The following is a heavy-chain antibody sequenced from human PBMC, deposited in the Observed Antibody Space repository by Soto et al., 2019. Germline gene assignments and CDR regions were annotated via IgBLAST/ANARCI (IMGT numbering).Heavy chain of an antibody. V-gene: IGHV5-51*01. CDR1: GYNFAGYW. D-gene: IGHD3-3*01. CDR3: ARGGVSTRTFDY. J-gene: IGHJ4*02. Sequence: XESLKISCKGSGYNFAGYWIAWVRQMPGKGLELMGIIYPSDSDTRYRPSFQGQVTISADKSISSAYLQWSSLRASDTAMYYCARGGVSTRTFDYWGQGTPVTVSS. CDR2: IYPSDSDT.